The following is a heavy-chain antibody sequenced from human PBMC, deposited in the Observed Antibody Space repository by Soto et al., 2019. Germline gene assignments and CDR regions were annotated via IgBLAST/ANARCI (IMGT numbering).Heavy chain of an antibody. CDR3: VREPRLLIWFGELHD. Sequence: PSETLSLTCTVSGGSISSPNFYWSWIRQHPGKGLEWIGHIYYNGTTYYNPTLKSRVSISVDTSKNQFSLKLSSVTAADTAVYYCVREPRLLIWFGELHDWVRGTRVTVFS. CDR2: IYYNGTT. V-gene: IGHV4-31*03. D-gene: IGHD3-10*01. J-gene: IGHJ4*02. CDR1: GGSISSPNFY.